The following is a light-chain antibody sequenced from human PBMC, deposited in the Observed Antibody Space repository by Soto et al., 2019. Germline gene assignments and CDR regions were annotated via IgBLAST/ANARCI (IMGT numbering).Light chain of an antibody. Sequence: QSALTQPASVSGSPGQSITISCTGTRRDVGGYNYVSWYQQHPGKAPKLMIYEVSNRPSGVSNRFSGSKSGNTASLTISGLQAEDEADYYCSSYTSSSSYVFGTGTKITVL. J-gene: IGLJ1*01. CDR2: EVS. V-gene: IGLV2-14*01. CDR3: SSYTSSSSYV. CDR1: RRDVGGYNY.